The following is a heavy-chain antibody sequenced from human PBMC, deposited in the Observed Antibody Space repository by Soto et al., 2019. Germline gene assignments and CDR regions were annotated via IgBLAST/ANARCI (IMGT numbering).Heavy chain of an antibody. D-gene: IGHD6-13*01. V-gene: IGHV1-18*01. CDR2: ISAYNGNT. J-gene: IGHJ4*02. CDR1: GYTFTSYG. Sequence: QVQLVQSGAEVKKPGASVKVSCKASGYTFTSYGISWVRQAPGQGLEWMGWISAYNGNTNYAQKLPGRITMTKDTSTSKADMEVRSMRSDDAAVYYCAKGGSRSWKGGVFDYWGQGTLVTVSS. CDR3: AKGGSRSWKGGVFDY.